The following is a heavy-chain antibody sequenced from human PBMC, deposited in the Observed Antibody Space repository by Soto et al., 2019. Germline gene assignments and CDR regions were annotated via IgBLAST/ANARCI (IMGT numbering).Heavy chain of an antibody. Sequence: ASVKVSCKASGYTFTSYDINWVRQAPGQGLEWMGIINPSGGSTSYAQKFQGRVTMTRDTSTSTVYMELSSLRSEDTAVYYCARVRGGSGSYLDYNWFDPWGQGTLVTVSS. J-gene: IGHJ5*02. CDR2: INPSGGST. V-gene: IGHV1-46*03. D-gene: IGHD3-10*01. CDR3: ARVRGGSGSYLDYNWFDP. CDR1: GYTFTSYD.